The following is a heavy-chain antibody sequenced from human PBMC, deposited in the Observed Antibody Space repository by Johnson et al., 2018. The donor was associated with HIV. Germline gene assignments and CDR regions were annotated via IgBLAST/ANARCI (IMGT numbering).Heavy chain of an antibody. V-gene: IGHV3-20*04. Sequence: VQLVESGGGVVRPGGSLRLSCAASGFTFDDYGMSWVRQPPGKGLEWVSGINSDGSSTSYADSVKGRFTISRDKAKNTLYLQMNSLRAEDTAVYYFAFPTGATTAFDSWGKGTRVT. J-gene: IGHJ3*02. CDR2: INSDGSST. CDR1: GFTFDDYG. D-gene: IGHD5-24*01. CDR3: AFPTGATTAFDS.